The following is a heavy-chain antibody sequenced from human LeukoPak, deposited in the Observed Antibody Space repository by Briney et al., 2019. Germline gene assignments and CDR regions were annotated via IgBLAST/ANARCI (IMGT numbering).Heavy chain of an antibody. CDR3: ARDSRPYIVEVVAATHAFDI. Sequence: ASVKVSCKASGYTFTSYGISWVRQAPGQGLEWMGWISAYNGNTNYAQKLQGRVTMTTDTSTSTAYMELRSLRSDDTAVYYCARDSRPYIVEVVAATHAFDIWGQGTMVTVSS. J-gene: IGHJ3*02. V-gene: IGHV1-18*01. D-gene: IGHD2-15*01. CDR1: GYTFTSYG. CDR2: ISAYNGNT.